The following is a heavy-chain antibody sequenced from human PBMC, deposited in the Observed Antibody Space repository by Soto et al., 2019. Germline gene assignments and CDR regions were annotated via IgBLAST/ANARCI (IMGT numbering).Heavy chain of an antibody. V-gene: IGHV1-69*06. Sequence: QVYLVQSGAEVKKPGSSVKISCKASGGIFSSNTLNWVRQAAGQGLEWMGGIIPLFGTANYAEKFQGRVTITADKSTKTEYMELTSLRSDDTAVYYCASKAACCGDCDGVDSWGQGTLVTVSS. CDR3: ASKAACCGDCDGVDS. CDR1: GGIFSSNT. J-gene: IGHJ4*02. CDR2: IIPLFGTA. D-gene: IGHD2-21*02.